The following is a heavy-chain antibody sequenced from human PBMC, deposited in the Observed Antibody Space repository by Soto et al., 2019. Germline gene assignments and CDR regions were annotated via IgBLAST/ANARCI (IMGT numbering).Heavy chain of an antibody. J-gene: IGHJ4*02. Sequence: PSETLSLTCTVSRYSISSGNYYWSWSRQHPGKNMEWIGCIYYSGNTYYNPSLKHRFNISVDTSKNQFFLQLCFVTVAATAVYYCARGRGDTAMAWYYWGQG. CDR1: RYSISSGNYY. D-gene: IGHD5-18*01. CDR2: IYYSGNT. V-gene: IGHV4-30-4*02. CDR3: ARGRGDTAMAWYY.